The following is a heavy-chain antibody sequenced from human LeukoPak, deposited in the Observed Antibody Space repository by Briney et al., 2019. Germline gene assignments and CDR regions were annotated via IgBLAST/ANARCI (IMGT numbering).Heavy chain of an antibody. CDR3: ARGGIAAGNNWFDP. Sequence: GGSLRLSCAASGFTFSSYSMNWVRQAPGKGLEWVSSISSSSSYIYYADSMKGRFTISRDNAKNSLYLQMNSLRAEDTAVYYCARGGIAAGNNWFDPWGQGTLVTVSS. D-gene: IGHD6-13*01. V-gene: IGHV3-21*01. CDR1: GFTFSSYS. J-gene: IGHJ5*02. CDR2: ISSSSSYI.